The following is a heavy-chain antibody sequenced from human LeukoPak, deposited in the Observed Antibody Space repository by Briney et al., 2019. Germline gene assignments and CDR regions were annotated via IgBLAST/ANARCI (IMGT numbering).Heavy chain of an antibody. Sequence: SQTLSLTCTVSGGSISSGDYYWSWIRQPPGKGLEWIGYIYYSGSTYYNPSLKSRVTISVDTSKNQFSLKLSSVTAADTAVYYCARGCSSSYHYYYYYYMDVWGKGTTVTVSS. CDR1: GGSISSGDYY. D-gene: IGHD3-10*02. J-gene: IGHJ6*03. CDR3: ARGCSSSYHYYYYYYMDV. CDR2: IYYSGST. V-gene: IGHV4-30-4*08.